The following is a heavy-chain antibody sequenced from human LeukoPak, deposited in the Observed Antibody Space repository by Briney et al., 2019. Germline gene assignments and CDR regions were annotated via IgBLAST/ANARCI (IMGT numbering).Heavy chain of an antibody. CDR2: IYYSGST. Sequence: SETLSLTCTVSGGSISSYYWSWIRQPPGKGLEWIGYIYYSGSTNYNPSLKSRVTISVDTSKNQFSLKLSSVTAADTAVYYCARHVVAVSVTWFDPWGQGTLVTVSS. CDR3: ARHVVAVSVTWFDP. D-gene: IGHD6-19*01. CDR1: GGSISSYY. V-gene: IGHV4-59*08. J-gene: IGHJ5*02.